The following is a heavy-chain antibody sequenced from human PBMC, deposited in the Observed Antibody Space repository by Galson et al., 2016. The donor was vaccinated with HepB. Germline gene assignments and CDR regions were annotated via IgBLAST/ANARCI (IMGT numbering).Heavy chain of an antibody. D-gene: IGHD4-17*01. J-gene: IGHJ4*02. Sequence: PALVNPTQTLTLTCTFSGFSLSTSGMRVTWIRQPPGKALEWLARIDWDDDKFYSTSLKTRLSISKDTSKNQVVLTMTNMDPEDTATYYCARIRFSYGGMYFDYWGQGTLVSVSS. CDR2: IDWDDDK. CDR1: GFSLSTSGMR. CDR3: ARIRFSYGGMYFDY. V-gene: IGHV2-70*04.